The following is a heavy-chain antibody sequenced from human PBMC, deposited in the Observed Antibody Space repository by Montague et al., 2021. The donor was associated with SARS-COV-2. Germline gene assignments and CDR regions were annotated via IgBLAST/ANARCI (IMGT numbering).Heavy chain of an antibody. D-gene: IGHD2-21*01. CDR2: ISSSSSYI. CDR3: ARARGIGNYYYGMDV. J-gene: IGHJ6*02. CDR1: GFTFSSYS. Sequence: SLRLSCAASGFTFSSYSMNWVRQAPGKGLEWVSSISSSSSYIYYTDSVKGQFTISRDNAKNSLYLQMNSLRAEDTAVYYCARARGIGNYYYGMDVWGQGTTLTVSS. V-gene: IGHV3-21*01.